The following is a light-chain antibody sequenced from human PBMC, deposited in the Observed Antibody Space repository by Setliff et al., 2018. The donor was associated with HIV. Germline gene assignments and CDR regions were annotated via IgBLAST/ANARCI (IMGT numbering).Light chain of an antibody. CDR3: SSYTSSSTYV. CDR1: SSDVGGYNY. J-gene: IGLJ1*01. V-gene: IGLV2-14*01. CDR2: DVS. Sequence: ALTQPASVSGSPGQSITISCTGTSSDVGGYNYVSWYQQHPGKAPKLMIYDVSKRPSGVSNRFSGSKSGNTASRTISGLQAEDEADYYCSSYTSSSTYVFGSGTKVTVL.